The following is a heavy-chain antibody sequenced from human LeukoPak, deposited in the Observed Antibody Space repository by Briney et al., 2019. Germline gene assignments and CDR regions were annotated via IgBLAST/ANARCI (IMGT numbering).Heavy chain of an antibody. Sequence: GGSLRLSCAASGFTFSSSAMSWVRQAPGKGLEWVLAISNNGGYTYYADSVQGRFTISRDNSKSTLCLQMNSLRAEDTAVYYCATSWGPDTSAFRWGRDGMDVWGQGTTVIVS. J-gene: IGHJ6*02. CDR1: GFTFSSSA. CDR3: ATSWGPDTSAFRWGRDGMDV. CDR2: ISNNGGYT. D-gene: IGHD3-16*01. V-gene: IGHV3-23*01.